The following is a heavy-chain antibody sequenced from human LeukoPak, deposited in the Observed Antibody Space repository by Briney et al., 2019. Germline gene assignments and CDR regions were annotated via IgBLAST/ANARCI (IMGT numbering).Heavy chain of an antibody. D-gene: IGHD1-1*01. CDR3: AREDWKWYFDV. CDR2: IYTSGAT. V-gene: IGHV4-4*07. CDR1: GGSIGHYY. J-gene: IGHJ2*01. Sequence: PSETLPLTCIVSGGSIGHYYWSWIRQSAGNHLEWIGRIYTSGATHYNPSLQSRVAMSVDPSKNQFSLDLTSLTAADTAIYYCAREDWKWYFDVWGRGTVVTVS.